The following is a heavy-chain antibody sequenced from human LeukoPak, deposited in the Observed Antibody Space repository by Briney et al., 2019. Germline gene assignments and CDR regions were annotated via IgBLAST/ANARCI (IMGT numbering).Heavy chain of an antibody. J-gene: IGHJ4*02. CDR1: GGTFSSHA. V-gene: IGHV1-69*04. CDR2: IIPILSIA. D-gene: IGHD3-22*01. CDR3: ARGGSSGSYFDY. Sequence: ASVKVSCKASGGTFSSHAISWVRQAPGQGLEWMGRIIPILSIANYAQKFQGRVTITADKSTSTAYMDLSNLRSEDTAVYYCARGGSSGSYFDYWGQGTLVTVSS.